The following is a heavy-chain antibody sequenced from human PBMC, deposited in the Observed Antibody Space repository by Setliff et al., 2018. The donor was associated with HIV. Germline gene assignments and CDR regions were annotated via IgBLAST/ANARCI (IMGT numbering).Heavy chain of an antibody. D-gene: IGHD1-26*01. CDR3: ATLNCPSGRCPQYNYYYYMDV. CDR2: INPNSGGT. J-gene: IGHJ6*03. Sequence: ASVKVSCKASGYTFTGNYIHWVRQAPGQGLEWMGWINPNSGGTNYEQKFQGRVTMTRDTSISTAYMELSSLRSEDTAVYYCATLNCPSGRCPQYNYYYYMDVWGKGTTVTVSS. V-gene: IGHV1-2*02. CDR1: GYTFTGNY.